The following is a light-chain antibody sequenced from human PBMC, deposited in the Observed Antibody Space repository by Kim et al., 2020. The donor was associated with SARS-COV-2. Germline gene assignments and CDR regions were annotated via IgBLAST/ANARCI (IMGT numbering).Light chain of an antibody. V-gene: IGKV1-17*01. Sequence: ASVGDRVTITCRERQGIGKDLGWYQQRPGKAPRRLIYSTSSLQAGVPSRFSGSGSGTQFTLTISSLQPEDFATYFCLQDKNYPLTFGGGTKVDIK. CDR2: STS. J-gene: IGKJ4*01. CDR3: LQDKNYPLT. CDR1: QGIGKD.